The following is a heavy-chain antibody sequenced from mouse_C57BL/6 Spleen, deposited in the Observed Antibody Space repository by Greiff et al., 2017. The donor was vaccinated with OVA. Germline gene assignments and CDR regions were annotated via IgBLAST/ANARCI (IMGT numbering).Heavy chain of an antibody. Sequence: VQLVESGPELVKPGASVKISCKASGYAFSSSWMNWVKQRPGKGLEWIGRIYPGDGDTNYNGKFKGKATLTADTSSSTAYMQLSRLTSEDSAVYCCGRSYWDLYYFDYWGQGTTLTVSS. J-gene: IGHJ2*01. V-gene: IGHV1-82*01. CDR1: GYAFSSSW. CDR2: IYPGDGDT. D-gene: IGHD4-1*01. CDR3: GRSYWDLYYFDY.